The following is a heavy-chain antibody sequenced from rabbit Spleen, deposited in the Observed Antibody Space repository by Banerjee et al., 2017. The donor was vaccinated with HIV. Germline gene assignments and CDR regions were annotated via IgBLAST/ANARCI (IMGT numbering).Heavy chain of an antibody. D-gene: IGHD2-1*01. CDR2: ILTSSGGT. CDR3: ARDGDTVSGREFNL. Sequence: QEQLEESGGGLVKPGGTLTLTCKASGIDFSSYYYMCWVRQAPGKGLEWVGCILTSSGGTYYASWAKGRFTISKTSSTTVTLQMASLTAADTATYFCARDGDTVSGREFNLWGPGTLVTVS. V-gene: IGHV1S45*01. J-gene: IGHJ4*01. CDR1: GIDFSSYYY.